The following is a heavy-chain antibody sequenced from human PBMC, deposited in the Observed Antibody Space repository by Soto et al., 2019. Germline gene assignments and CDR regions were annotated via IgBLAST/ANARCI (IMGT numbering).Heavy chain of an antibody. D-gene: IGHD6-6*01. Sequence: GASVKVSCKASGYTFTSYGISWVRQAPGQGLEWMGWISAYNGNTNYAQKLQGRVTMTTDTSTSTAYMELRSLRSDDTAVYYCARTVIIAALPSNWFDPWGQGTLVTVSS. CDR1: GYTFTSYG. J-gene: IGHJ5*02. CDR2: ISAYNGNT. CDR3: ARTVIIAALPSNWFDP. V-gene: IGHV1-18*01.